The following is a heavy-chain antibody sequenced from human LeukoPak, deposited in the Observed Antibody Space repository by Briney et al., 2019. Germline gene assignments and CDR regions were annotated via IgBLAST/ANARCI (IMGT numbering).Heavy chain of an antibody. CDR1: GGSISSSTYY. D-gene: IGHD3-10*01. CDR2: IYYSGST. Sequence: SETLSLTCTVSGGSISSSTYYWGWIRQPPGKGLEWIGSIYYSGSTYYNPSLKSRVAISVDTSKNQFSLKLSSVTAADTAVYYCARLGDSGSTLNWFDPWGQGTLVTVSS. V-gene: IGHV4-39*01. J-gene: IGHJ5*02. CDR3: ARLGDSGSTLNWFDP.